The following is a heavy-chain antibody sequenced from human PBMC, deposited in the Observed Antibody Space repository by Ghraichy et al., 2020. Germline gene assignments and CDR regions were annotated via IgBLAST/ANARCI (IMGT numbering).Heavy chain of an antibody. J-gene: IGHJ5*02. V-gene: IGHV1-2*02. CDR1: GYTFTGYY. Sequence: ASVKVSCKASGYTFTGYYIHWVRQAPGQGLEWMGWINPNSGDTNYAQKFQGRVTMTRDTSISTAYMELSRLTSDDTAVYYCARSPCTIGVCSNWFNPWGQGTLVTVSS. CDR3: ARSPCTIGVCSNWFNP. CDR2: INPNSGDT. D-gene: IGHD2-8*01.